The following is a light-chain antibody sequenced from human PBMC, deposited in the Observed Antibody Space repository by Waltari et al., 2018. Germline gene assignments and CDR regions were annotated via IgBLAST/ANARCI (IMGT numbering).Light chain of an antibody. J-gene: IGLJ2*01. CDR3: QSYDSSLSGVV. CDR2: GNT. V-gene: IGLV1-40*01. CDR1: SSNIGAGYD. Sequence: QSVLTQPPSVSGAPGQRVTISCTGSSSNIGAGYDVHWYQQVPGTAPKVLIFGNTNRPSRVPDRFSGSTAGTPASLANTGLQAEDEADYYCQSYDSSLSGVVFGGGTKLTVL.